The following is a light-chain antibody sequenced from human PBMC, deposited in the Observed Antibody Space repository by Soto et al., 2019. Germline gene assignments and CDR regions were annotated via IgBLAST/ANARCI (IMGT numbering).Light chain of an antibody. V-gene: IGLV1-40*01. Sequence: QSVLTQPPSVSGAPGQRVTIPCTGNNSNIGAGYDVHWYQQLPGTAPKLLIYVNTNRPSGVPDRFSGSKSGTSASLAITGLQAEDEADYYGQSYDSSLTIFGGGTKLTVL. CDR1: NSNIGAGYD. CDR2: VNT. CDR3: QSYDSSLTI. J-gene: IGLJ2*01.